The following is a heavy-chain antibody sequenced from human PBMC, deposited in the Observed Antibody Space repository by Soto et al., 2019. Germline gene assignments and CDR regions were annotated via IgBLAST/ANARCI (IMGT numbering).Heavy chain of an antibody. CDR3: ARGVYYGSGSFNWFDP. V-gene: IGHV4-31*03. CDR2: IYYSGST. D-gene: IGHD3-10*01. J-gene: IGHJ5*02. Sequence: QVQLQESGPGLVKPSQTLSLTCTVSGGSISSGGYYWSWIRQHPGKGLEWIGYIYYSGSTYYNPSLKSRVTRSVDTSKNQFSLKLSSVTAADTAVYYCARGVYYGSGSFNWFDPWGQGTLVTVSS. CDR1: GGSISSGGYY.